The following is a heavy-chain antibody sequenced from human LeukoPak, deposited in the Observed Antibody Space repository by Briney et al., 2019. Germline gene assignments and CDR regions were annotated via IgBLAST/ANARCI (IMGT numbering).Heavy chain of an antibody. CDR1: GYTFTSYG. D-gene: IGHD4-11*01. CDR2: ISAYNGNT. V-gene: IGHV1-18*01. Sequence: ASVKVSCTASGYTFTSYGISWVRQAPGQGLEWMGGISAYNGNTNYARKLQGRVTMTTDTSTSTAYMELRSLRSDDTAVYYCAAQAGYSNPFDYWGQGTLVTVSS. CDR3: AAQAGYSNPFDY. J-gene: IGHJ4*02.